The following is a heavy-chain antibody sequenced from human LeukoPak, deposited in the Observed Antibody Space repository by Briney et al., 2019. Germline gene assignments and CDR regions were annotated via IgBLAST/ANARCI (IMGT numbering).Heavy chain of an antibody. D-gene: IGHD6-13*01. V-gene: IGHV3-23*01. CDR1: GFTFSSYA. CDR3: AKVMWYSSSTAGDWFDP. CDR2: ISGSGGST. Sequence: PGGSLRLSCAASGFTFSSYAMSWVRQAPGKGLEWDSAISGSGGSTYYADSVKGRFTISRDNSKNTLYLQMNSLRAEDTAVYYCAKVMWYSSSTAGDWFDPWGQGTLVTVSS. J-gene: IGHJ5*02.